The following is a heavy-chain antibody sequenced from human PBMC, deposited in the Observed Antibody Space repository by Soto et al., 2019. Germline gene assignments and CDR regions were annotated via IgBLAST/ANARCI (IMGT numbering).Heavy chain of an antibody. CDR2: ISSSGGRT. CDR1: GFTFANYG. V-gene: IGHV3-23*01. CDR3: AKVAKSRVVIEYFDY. D-gene: IGHD3-3*01. Sequence: GGSQRLFCGTSGFTFANYGMGRVRQAPGRGLEWVSGISSSGGRTYYADSVKGRFTISRDNSKNTLFRQMNSLRAEDTAVYYCAKVAKSRVVIEYFDYWGRGSLVTVSS. J-gene: IGHJ4*01.